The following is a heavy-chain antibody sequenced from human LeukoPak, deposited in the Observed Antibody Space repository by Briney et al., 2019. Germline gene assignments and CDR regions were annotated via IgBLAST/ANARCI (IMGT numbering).Heavy chain of an antibody. CDR1: RFTFSSYG. Sequence: PGGSLRLSCAASRFTFSSYGMHWVRQAPGKGLEWVTFIPSDGSKKYYIDSVKGRFTVSRDNSKNTLYLQMASLRTEDTAVYYCAKDPVAGTKGGGADFDYWGQGTLVTVSS. J-gene: IGHJ4*02. CDR3: AKDPVAGTKGGGADFDY. D-gene: IGHD6-19*01. CDR2: IPSDGSKK. V-gene: IGHV3-30*02.